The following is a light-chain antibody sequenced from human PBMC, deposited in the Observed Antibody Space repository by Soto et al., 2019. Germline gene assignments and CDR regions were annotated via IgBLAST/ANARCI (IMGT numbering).Light chain of an antibody. CDR1: NSDVGGSDY. CDR2: DVY. J-gene: IGLJ2*01. Sequence: QSALSQPASVSGSPGQSITISCTGTNSDVGGSDYVSWYQQLPGKAPKLLTFDVYNRPSGVSDRFSGSRSGNTASLTISGLQAEDEAEYYCCSQTTTNTVLFGGRTKLTVL. V-gene: IGLV2-14*03. CDR3: CSQTTTNTVL.